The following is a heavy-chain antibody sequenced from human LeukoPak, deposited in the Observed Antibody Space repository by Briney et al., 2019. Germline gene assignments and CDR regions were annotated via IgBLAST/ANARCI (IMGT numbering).Heavy chain of an antibody. CDR2: ISSSSSYT. CDR3: ARAAGTGPFDY. Sequence: PGGSLRLSCAASGFTFSDYYMSWIRQAPGKGLEWVSYISSSSSYTNYADSVKGRFTTSRDNAKNSLYLQMNSLRAEDTAVYFCARAAGTGPFDYWGQGTLVTVSS. CDR1: GFTFSDYY. J-gene: IGHJ4*02. V-gene: IGHV3-11*06. D-gene: IGHD6-13*01.